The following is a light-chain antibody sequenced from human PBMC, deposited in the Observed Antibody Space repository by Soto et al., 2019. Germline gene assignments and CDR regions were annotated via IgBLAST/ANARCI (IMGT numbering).Light chain of an antibody. J-gene: IGKJ3*01. CDR2: DAS. CDR1: QAISSA. CDR3: QQFNNWPVT. Sequence: ANQLTQSPSSLSASVGDRVPITCRARQAISSALAWYQQKPGKPPKLLIYDASTLQSGVPSRFSGTASGTDFTLTINSLQPEDFATYYCQQFNNWPVTFGPGTKVDIK. V-gene: IGKV1D-13*01.